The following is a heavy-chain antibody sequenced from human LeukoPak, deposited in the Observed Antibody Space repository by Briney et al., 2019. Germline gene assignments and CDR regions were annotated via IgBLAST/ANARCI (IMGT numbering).Heavy chain of an antibody. V-gene: IGHV4-34*01. CDR3: ARGLSVPARITMVRGVIGYFDY. D-gene: IGHD3-10*01. CDR2: INHSGST. CDR1: GGSFSGYY. Sequence: LETLSLTCAVYGGSFSGYYWSWIRQPPGKGLEWIGEINHSGSTNYNPSLKSRVTISVDTSKNQFSLKLSSVTAADTAVYYCARGLSVPARITMVRGVIGYFDYWGQGTLVTVSS. J-gene: IGHJ4*02.